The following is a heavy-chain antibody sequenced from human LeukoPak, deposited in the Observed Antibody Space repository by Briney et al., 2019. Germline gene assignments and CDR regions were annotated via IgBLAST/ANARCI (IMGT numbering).Heavy chain of an antibody. D-gene: IGHD5-18*01. CDR2: IYHNGNT. V-gene: IGHV4-30-2*01. J-gene: IGHJ4*02. CDR1: GGSISSGRYS. CDR3: ASGGYSYGFDY. Sequence: SETLSRNGAVSGGSISSGRYSWSWIRQPPGKGLEWIGYIYHNGNTYYSPSLKSRVTISVDRSKNQLSLKLSSVTAADTAMYYCASGGYSYGFDYWGQGTLVTVSS.